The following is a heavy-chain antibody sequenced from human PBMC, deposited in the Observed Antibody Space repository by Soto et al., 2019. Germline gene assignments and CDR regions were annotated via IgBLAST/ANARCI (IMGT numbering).Heavy chain of an antibody. J-gene: IGHJ4*02. Sequence: WETLSLTCTVSGGSISSSSYYWGWIRQPPGKGLEWIGSIYYSGSTYYNPSLKSRVTISVDTSKNQFSLKLSSVTAADTAVYYCARLPSLDYWGQGTLVTVSS. CDR3: ARLPSLDY. CDR2: IYYSGST. CDR1: GGSISSSSYY. D-gene: IGHD1-1*01. V-gene: IGHV4-39*01.